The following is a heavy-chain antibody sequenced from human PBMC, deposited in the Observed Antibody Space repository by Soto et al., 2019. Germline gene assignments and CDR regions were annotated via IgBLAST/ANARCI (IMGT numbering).Heavy chain of an antibody. CDR3: ARNRGMAGEGFHH. CDR2: IYYSGST. D-gene: IGHD6-13*01. V-gene: IGHV4-31*03. CDR1: GGSISSGGYY. Sequence: SETLSLTCTVSGGSISSGGYYWSWIRQHPGKGLEWIGYIYYSGSTYYNPSLKSRVTISVETSKNQFSLKLSSVTAADTAVYYWARNRGMAGEGFHHWAQETLLTVS. J-gene: IGHJ4*02.